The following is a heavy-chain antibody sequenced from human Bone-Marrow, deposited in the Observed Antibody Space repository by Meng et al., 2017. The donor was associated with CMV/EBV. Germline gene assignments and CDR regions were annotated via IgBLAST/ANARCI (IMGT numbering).Heavy chain of an antibody. J-gene: IGHJ4*02. Sequence: ASVKVSCKASGYTFTGYYMHWVRQAPGQGLEWMGWINPNSGGTNYAQKFQGRVTMTRDTSISTAYMELSRLRSDDTAVYYCASGPKRSTIVVVPAAIQETAYWGQGTLVTVSS. V-gene: IGHV1-2*02. D-gene: IGHD2-2*02. CDR2: INPNSGGT. CDR3: ASGPKRSTIVVVPAAIQETAY. CDR1: GYTFTGYY.